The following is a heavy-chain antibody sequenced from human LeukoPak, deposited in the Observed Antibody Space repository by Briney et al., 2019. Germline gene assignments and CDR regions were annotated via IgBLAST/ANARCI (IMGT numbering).Heavy chain of an antibody. CDR3: ARGQSGAYIFDY. V-gene: IGHV4-59*11. CDR2: IYYSGIT. Sequence: SETLSLTCTVSGGSISSHYWSWIRQFPGKGLEGIGSIYYSGITSYNPSLKSRVTLSVHTSKNQFSLRLSSVAAADTAVYYCARGQSGAYIFDYWGQGTLVTVSS. J-gene: IGHJ4*02. CDR1: GGSISSHY. D-gene: IGHD1-26*01.